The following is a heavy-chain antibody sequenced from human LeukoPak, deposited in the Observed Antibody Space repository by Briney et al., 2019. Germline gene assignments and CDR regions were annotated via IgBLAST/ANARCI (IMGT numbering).Heavy chain of an antibody. V-gene: IGHV1-2*02. D-gene: IGHD3-22*01. J-gene: IGHJ4*02. CDR3: ASLDGDSSGRLGY. Sequence: GASVKVSCKASGYTFTGYYMHWVRQAHGQGLEWMGWINPDSGDTKYAQMIQGRVTMTRDTSISTAYMELSRLRPDDTAVYYCASLDGDSSGRLGYWGRGTLVTVSS. CDR2: INPDSGDT. CDR1: GYTFTGYY.